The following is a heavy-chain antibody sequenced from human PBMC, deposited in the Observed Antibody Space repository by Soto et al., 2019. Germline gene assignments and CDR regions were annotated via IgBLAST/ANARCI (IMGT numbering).Heavy chain of an antibody. CDR1: GFTFSAYN. V-gene: IGHV3-21*01. D-gene: IGHD3-10*01. J-gene: IGHJ4*02. CDR3: ARQLHFGDFSLGY. Sequence: PGGSLRLSCTASGFTFSAYNMYWVRQAPGKGLEWVSYMSSSGTYIYYADSVKGRFAVSRDNANTSLYLQMNSLRAEDAAVYYCARQLHFGDFSLGYWGQGTRVTVSS. CDR2: MSSSGTYI.